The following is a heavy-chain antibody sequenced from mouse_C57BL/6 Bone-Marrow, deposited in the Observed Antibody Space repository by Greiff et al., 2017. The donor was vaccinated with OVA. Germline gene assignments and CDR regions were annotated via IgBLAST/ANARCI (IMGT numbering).Heavy chain of an antibody. CDR1: GYTFTSYW. V-gene: IGHV1-69*01. Sequence: VQLQQPGAELVMPGASVKLSCKASGYTFTSYWMHWVKQRPGQGLEWIGEIDPSDSYTNCNQKFKGKSTLTVDKSSSTAYMQLSSLTSEDSAVYYCSRDGNYPWYFDYWGQGTTLTVSS. J-gene: IGHJ2*01. CDR3: SRDGNYPWYFDY. D-gene: IGHD2-1*01. CDR2: IDPSDSYT.